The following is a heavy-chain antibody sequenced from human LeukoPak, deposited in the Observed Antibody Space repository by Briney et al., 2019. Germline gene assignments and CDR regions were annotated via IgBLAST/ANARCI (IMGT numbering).Heavy chain of an antibody. V-gene: IGHV3-23*01. CDR1: GFTFSSYA. Sequence: GGSLRLSCAASGFTFSSYAMSWVRQAPGKGLEWVSAISYSGGSTYYADSVKGRFTISRDSPKNTLYLQMNSLRAEDTAVYYCAKVRSTMIVVAMDYWGQGALLTVSS. J-gene: IGHJ4*02. CDR2: ISYSGGST. D-gene: IGHD3-22*01. CDR3: AKVRSTMIVVAMDY.